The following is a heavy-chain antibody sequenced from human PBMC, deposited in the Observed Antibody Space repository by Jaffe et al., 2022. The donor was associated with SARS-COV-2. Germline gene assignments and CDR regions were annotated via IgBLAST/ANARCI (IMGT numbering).Heavy chain of an antibody. CDR3: ARRSDTTSYLYGAFDY. Sequence: QLQLQESGPGLVKPSETLSLTCTVSGGSVSSSSYFWGWIRRPPGKGLEWIGSIYYSGNTYYNPSLKTRVTISVDLSKNQISLRLSSVTAADTAVYYCARRSDTTSYLYGAFDYWGQGALVTVSS. D-gene: IGHD3-22*01. J-gene: IGHJ4*02. CDR1: GGSVSSSSYF. CDR2: IYYSGNT. V-gene: IGHV4-39*01.